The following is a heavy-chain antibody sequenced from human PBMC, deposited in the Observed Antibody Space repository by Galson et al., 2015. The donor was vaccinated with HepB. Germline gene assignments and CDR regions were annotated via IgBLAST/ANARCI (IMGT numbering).Heavy chain of an antibody. D-gene: IGHD3-3*01. V-gene: IGHV1-18*04. CDR3: ARDTRGLWSGLIDYSYYGLDV. Sequence: SVKVSCKASGYSFTSYGITWVRQAPGQGLEWMGWISAYNGYTNYAQKVQGRVIMSTDTSTNTAYMELRSLRSGDTAVYYCARDTRGLWSGLIDYSYYGLDVWGQGTTVTVSS. CDR1: GYSFTSYG. J-gene: IGHJ6*02. CDR2: ISAYNGYT.